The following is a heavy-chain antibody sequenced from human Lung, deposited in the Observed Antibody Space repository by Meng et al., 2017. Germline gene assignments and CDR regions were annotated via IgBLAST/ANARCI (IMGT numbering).Heavy chain of an antibody. CDR3: ARGPTTMAHDFDY. D-gene: IGHD4-11*01. Sequence: VRLQRGGAGLLKRSETLSPTCVVAGGSFSDYYWSWIRQPPGKGLEWIGEINHSGSTNYNPSLESRATISVDTSQNNLSLKLSSVTAADSAVYYCARGPTTMAHDFDYWGQGTLVTVSS. V-gene: IGHV4-34*01. J-gene: IGHJ4*02. CDR1: GGSFSDYY. CDR2: INHSGST.